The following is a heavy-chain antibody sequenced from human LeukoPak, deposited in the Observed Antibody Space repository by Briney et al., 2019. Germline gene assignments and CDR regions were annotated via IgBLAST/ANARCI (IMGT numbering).Heavy chain of an antibody. CDR2: IIPILGIA. Sequence: SVKVSCKASGYTFTSYGISWVRQAPGQGLEWMGRIIPILGIANYAQKFQGRVTITADKSTSAAYMELSSLRSEDTAVYYCARQHYDYVWGSYPAIYFDYWGQGTLVTVSS. CDR3: ARQHYDYVWGSYPAIYFDY. J-gene: IGHJ4*02. V-gene: IGHV1-69*04. D-gene: IGHD3-16*02. CDR1: GYTFTSYG.